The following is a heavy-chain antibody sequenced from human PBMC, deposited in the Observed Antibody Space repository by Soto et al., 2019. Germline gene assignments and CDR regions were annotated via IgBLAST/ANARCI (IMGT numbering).Heavy chain of an antibody. CDR2: TYHSGGT. V-gene: IGHV4-30-2*01. D-gene: IGHD2-21*02. J-gene: IGHJ6*02. Sequence: SETLSLTCAVTGGSISSGGYSWTWIRQPPGKGLEWIGYTYHSGGTYYNPSLKSRVTISVDRSKNQFSLKLSSVTAADTAVYYCASVTDVWGHGTTVTVSS. CDR1: GGSISSGGYS. CDR3: ASVTDV.